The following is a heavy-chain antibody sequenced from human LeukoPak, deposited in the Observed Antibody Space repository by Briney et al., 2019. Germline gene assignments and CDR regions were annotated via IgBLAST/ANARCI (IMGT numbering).Heavy chain of an antibody. D-gene: IGHD2-15*01. CDR2: ISGSGGST. CDR1: GFTFCSYS. J-gene: IGHJ4*02. V-gene: IGHV3-23*01. CDR3: AKVYCSGGSCYTEDY. Sequence: GGSLRLSCAASGFTFCSYSMNWVRQAPGKGLEWVSAISGSGGSTYYADSVKGRFTISRDNSKNTLYLQMNSLRAEDTAVYYCAKVYCSGGSCYTEDYWGQGTLVTVSS.